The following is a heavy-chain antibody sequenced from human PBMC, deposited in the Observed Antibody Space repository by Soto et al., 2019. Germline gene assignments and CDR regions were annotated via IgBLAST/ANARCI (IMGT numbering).Heavy chain of an antibody. CDR3: AKDSGYYDTRSFDI. V-gene: IGHV3-9*01. Sequence: GGSLRLSCAASGFTFDDYAMHWVRQAPGKGLEWVSGISWNSGSIGYADSVKGRFTISRDNAKNSLYLQMNSLRAEDTALYYWAKDSGYYDTRSFDIWGQGTMVTVSS. J-gene: IGHJ3*02. CDR1: GFTFDDYA. D-gene: IGHD3-22*01. CDR2: ISWNSGSI.